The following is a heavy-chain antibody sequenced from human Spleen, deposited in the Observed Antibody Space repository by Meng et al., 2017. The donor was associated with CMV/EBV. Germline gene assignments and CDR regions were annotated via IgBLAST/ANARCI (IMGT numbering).Heavy chain of an antibody. V-gene: IGHV3-53*01. Sequence: GGSLRLSCAASGFTVSSNYMSWVRQAPGKGLEWVSVIYSGGSTYYADSVKGRFTISRDNSKYTLYLQMNSLRAEDTAVYYCAREGGIVGATGDYWGQGTLVTVSS. CDR1: GFTVSSNY. CDR2: IYSGGST. CDR3: AREGGIVGATGDY. D-gene: IGHD1-26*01. J-gene: IGHJ4*02.